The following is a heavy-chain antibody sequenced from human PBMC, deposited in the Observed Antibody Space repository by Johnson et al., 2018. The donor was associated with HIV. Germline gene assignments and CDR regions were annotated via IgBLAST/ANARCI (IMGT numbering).Heavy chain of an antibody. Sequence: QVQLVESGGGLVKPGGSLRLSCAASGFTFSNAWMSWVRQAPGKGLEWVALIWYDGREKDYADSVKGRFTISRDNSKNTLYLQMNSLRAEDTAVYYCAKSAPGYDSSGYHDAFDIWGQGTLVTVSS. D-gene: IGHD3-22*01. J-gene: IGHJ3*02. CDR3: AKSAPGYDSSGYHDAFDI. CDR1: GFTFSNAW. V-gene: IGHV3-30*02. CDR2: IWYDGREK.